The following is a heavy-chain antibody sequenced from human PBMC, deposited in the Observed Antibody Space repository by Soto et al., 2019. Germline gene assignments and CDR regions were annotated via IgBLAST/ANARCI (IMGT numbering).Heavy chain of an antibody. CDR3: AKYQIVVVVAATQNDAFDI. V-gene: IGHV3-23*01. CDR2: ISGSGGST. CDR1: GFTFSSYA. J-gene: IGHJ3*02. Sequence: GGSLRLSCAASGFTFSSYAMSWVRQAPGKGLEWVSAISGSGGSTYYADSVKGRFTISRDNSKNTLYLQMNSLRAEDTAVYYCAKYQIVVVVAATQNDAFDIWGQGTMVTVSS. D-gene: IGHD2-15*01.